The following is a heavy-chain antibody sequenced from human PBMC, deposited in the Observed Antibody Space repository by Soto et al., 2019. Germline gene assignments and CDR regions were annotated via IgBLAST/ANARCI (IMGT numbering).Heavy chain of an antibody. V-gene: IGHV3-30*18. D-gene: IGHD3-22*01. CDR3: AKDRAGYYDSSGYPYYFDY. Sequence: GGSLRLSCAASGFTFSSYGMHWVRQAPGKGLEWVAVVSYDGSNKYYADSVKGRFTISRDNSKNTLYLQMNSLRAEDTAVYYCAKDRAGYYDSSGYPYYFDYWGQGTLVTVS. CDR2: VSYDGSNK. CDR1: GFTFSSYG. J-gene: IGHJ4*02.